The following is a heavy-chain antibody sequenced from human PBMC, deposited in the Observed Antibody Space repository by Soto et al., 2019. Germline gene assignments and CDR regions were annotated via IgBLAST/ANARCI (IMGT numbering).Heavy chain of an antibody. CDR2: IWYDGSNK. D-gene: IGHD1-26*01. J-gene: IGHJ6*02. V-gene: IGHV3-33*01. CDR3: ARVSTSGSFHSYYYYGMDV. CDR1: GFTFSSYG. Sequence: GGSLRLSCAASGFTFSSYGMHWVRQAPGKGLEWVAVIWYDGSNKYYADSVKGRFTISRDNSKNTLYLQMNSLRAEDTAVYYCARVSTSGSFHSYYYYGMDVWGQGTTVTVS.